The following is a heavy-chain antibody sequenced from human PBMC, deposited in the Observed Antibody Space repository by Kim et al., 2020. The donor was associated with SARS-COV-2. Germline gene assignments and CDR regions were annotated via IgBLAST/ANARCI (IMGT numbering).Heavy chain of an antibody. Sequence: SETLSLTCTVSGGSISSFYWSWIRQPPGKGLEWIGYIYYSGSTNYNPSLKSRVTISVDMSKNHFSLKLSSVIAADTAVYYCARGGHYYDSSGYFAFDIWGQGTMVTVSS. V-gene: IGHV4-59*01. J-gene: IGHJ3*02. CDR1: GGSISSFY. CDR3: ARGGHYYDSSGYFAFDI. CDR2: IYYSGST. D-gene: IGHD3-22*01.